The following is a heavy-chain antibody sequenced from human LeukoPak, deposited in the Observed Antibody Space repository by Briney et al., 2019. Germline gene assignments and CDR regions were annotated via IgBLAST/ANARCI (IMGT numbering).Heavy chain of an antibody. CDR1: GGSISSSNW. J-gene: IGHJ5*02. CDR3: ARGTPIDYGDYISGSWFDP. V-gene: IGHV4-4*02. D-gene: IGHD4-17*01. Sequence: SGTLSLTCAVSGGSISSSNWWSWVRQPPGKGLEWIGEIYHSGSTNYNPSLKSRVTISVDKSKNQFSLKLSSVTAADTAVYYCARGTPIDYGDYISGSWFDPWGQGTLVTVSS. CDR2: IYHSGST.